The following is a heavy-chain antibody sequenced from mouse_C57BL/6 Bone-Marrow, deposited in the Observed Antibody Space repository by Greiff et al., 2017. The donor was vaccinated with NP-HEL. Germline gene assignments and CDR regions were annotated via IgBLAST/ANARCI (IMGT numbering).Heavy chain of an antibody. CDR3: ASSITTADFDY. CDR1: GFTFTDYY. D-gene: IGHD1-2*01. CDR2: IRNKANGYTT. V-gene: IGHV7-3*01. Sequence: EVMLVESGGGLVQPGGSLSLSCAASGFTFTDYYMSWVRQPPGKALEWLGFIRNKANGYTTEYSASVKGRFTISRDNSQSILYLQMNALRAEDSATYYCASSITTADFDYWGQGTTLTVSS. J-gene: IGHJ2*01.